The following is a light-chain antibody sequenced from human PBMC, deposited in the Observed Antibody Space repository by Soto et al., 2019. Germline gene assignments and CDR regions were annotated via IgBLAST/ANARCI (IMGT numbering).Light chain of an antibody. V-gene: IGLV2-14*01. J-gene: IGLJ2*01. CDR1: SSDVGGYNY. CDR2: EVS. Sequence: QSVLTQPPSASGSPGQSVTISCTGTSSDVGGYNYVSWYQQHPGKAPKLMIYEVSKRPSGVSNRFSGSKSGNTASLTISGLQAEDEADYYCSSYTSSSPHVVFGGGTQLTVL. CDR3: SSYTSSSPHVV.